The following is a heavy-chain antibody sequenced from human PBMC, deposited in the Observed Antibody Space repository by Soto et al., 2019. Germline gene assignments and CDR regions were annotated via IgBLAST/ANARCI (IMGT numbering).Heavy chain of an antibody. D-gene: IGHD6-13*01. J-gene: IGHJ4*02. CDR2: ITSSGGGT. V-gene: IGHV3-23*01. CDR1: GFTFSAYV. Sequence: SLRLSCAASGFTFSAYVMSWVRQAPGKGLEWVSSITSSGGGTYYAASVKGRFTVSRDNSKNTVYLQMNSLRDEDTAVYYCAKLTAAWGQGTLVTVSS. CDR3: AKLTAA.